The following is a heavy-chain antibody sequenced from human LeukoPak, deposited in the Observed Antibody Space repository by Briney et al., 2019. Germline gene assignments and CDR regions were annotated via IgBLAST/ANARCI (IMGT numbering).Heavy chain of an antibody. Sequence: GGSLRLSCAAPGFTFSSYAMSWARQAPGKGLEWVSAISGSGGSTYYADSVKGRFTISRDNSKNTLYLQMNSLRAEDTAVYYCAKDPSSGWSSFDYWGQGTLVTVSS. CDR3: AKDPSSGWSSFDY. CDR1: GFTFSSYA. D-gene: IGHD6-19*01. J-gene: IGHJ4*02. V-gene: IGHV3-23*01. CDR2: ISGSGGST.